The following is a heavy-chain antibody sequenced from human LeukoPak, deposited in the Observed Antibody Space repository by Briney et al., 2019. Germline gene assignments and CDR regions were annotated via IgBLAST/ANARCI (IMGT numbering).Heavy chain of an antibody. CDR3: ARGVGGRRLLWFGELPTNYYYGMDV. V-gene: IGHV3-30-3*01. CDR1: GFTFSSYA. Sequence: GGSLRLSCAASGFTFSSYAMHWVRQAPGKGLEWVAVISYDGSNKYYADSVKGRFTIPRDNSKNTLYLQMNSLRTEDTAVYYCARGVGGRRLLWFGELPTNYYYGMDVWGQGTTVTVSS. D-gene: IGHD3-10*01. CDR2: ISYDGSNK. J-gene: IGHJ6*02.